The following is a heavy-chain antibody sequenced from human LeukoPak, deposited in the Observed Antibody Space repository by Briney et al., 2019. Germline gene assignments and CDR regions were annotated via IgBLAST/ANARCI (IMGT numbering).Heavy chain of an antibody. Sequence: ASVKVSCKASGYTFTSYDINWVRQATGQGLEWMGWMNPNSGNTGYAQKFQGRVTMTRNTSISTAYMELSSLRSEDTAVYYCARLTRCSSTSCSYGMDVWGQGTTVTVSS. CDR2: MNPNSGNT. CDR3: ARLTRCSSTSCSYGMDV. J-gene: IGHJ6*02. V-gene: IGHV1-8*01. D-gene: IGHD2-2*01. CDR1: GYTFTSYD.